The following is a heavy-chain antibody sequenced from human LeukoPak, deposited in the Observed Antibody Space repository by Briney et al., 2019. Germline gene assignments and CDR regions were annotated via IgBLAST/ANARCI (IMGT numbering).Heavy chain of an antibody. D-gene: IGHD3-3*01. CDR1: GFTFDDYA. Sequence: GGSLRLSCAASGFTFDDYAMHWVRQAPGKGLEWASGISWNSGSIGYADSVKGRFTISRDNAKNSLYLQMNSLRAEDTALYYCAKDSSGSYIDYWGQGTLVTVSS. CDR3: AKDSSGSYIDY. V-gene: IGHV3-9*01. CDR2: ISWNSGSI. J-gene: IGHJ4*02.